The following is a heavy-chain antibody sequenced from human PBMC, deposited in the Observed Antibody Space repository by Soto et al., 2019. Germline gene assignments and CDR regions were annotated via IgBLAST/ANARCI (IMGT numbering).Heavy chain of an antibody. CDR2: IYYSGST. CDR1: GGSISSSSYY. Sequence: SETLSLTCTVSGGSISSSSYYWGWIRQPPGKGLEWIGSIYYSGSTYYNPSLKSRVTISVDTSKNQFSLKLSSVTAADTAVYYCARDQGLYYYYMDVWGKGTTVTVSS. V-gene: IGHV4-39*07. J-gene: IGHJ6*03. CDR3: ARDQGLYYYYMDV.